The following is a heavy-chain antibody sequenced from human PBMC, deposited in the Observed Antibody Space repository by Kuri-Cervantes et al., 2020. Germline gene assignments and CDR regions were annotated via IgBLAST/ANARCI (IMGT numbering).Heavy chain of an antibody. CDR1: GYTFTSYY. Sequence: ASVKVSCKASGYTFTSYYLHWVRQAPGQGLEWMGWINPNSGGTNYAQKFQGRVTMTRDTSISTAYMELSRLRSDDTAVYYCARISIAAAGTGLDYWGQGTLVTVSS. J-gene: IGHJ4*02. D-gene: IGHD6-13*01. CDR2: INPNSGGT. CDR3: ARISIAAAGTGLDY. V-gene: IGHV1-2*02.